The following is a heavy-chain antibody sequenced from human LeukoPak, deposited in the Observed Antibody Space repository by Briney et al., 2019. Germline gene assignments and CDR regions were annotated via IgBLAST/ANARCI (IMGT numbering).Heavy chain of an antibody. D-gene: IGHD2-15*01. V-gene: IGHV1-2*02. CDR1: GYTFTGYY. Sequence: ASVKVSCKASGYTFTGYYMHWVRQAPGQGLEWMGWINPNSGGTNYAQKFQGRVTMTRDTSISTAYMELSRLRSDDTAVYYCARVFQGYCSGGSWGFPRCNYYYMDVWGKGTTVTISS. J-gene: IGHJ6*03. CDR3: ARVFQGYCSGGSWGFPRCNYYYMDV. CDR2: INPNSGGT.